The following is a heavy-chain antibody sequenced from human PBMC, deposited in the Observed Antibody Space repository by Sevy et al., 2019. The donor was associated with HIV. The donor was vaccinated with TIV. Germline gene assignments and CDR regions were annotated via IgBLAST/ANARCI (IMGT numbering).Heavy chain of an antibody. CDR3: ARGDYYGSLYYFDY. Sequence: GGSLRLSCAASGFTFNYHFMNWVRQVPGKGLEWVSYISSASSYINYSDSVKGRFTICRDNAKNLVFLEMNNLRPEDTAVYFCARGDYYGSLYYFDYWGQGTLVTVSS. CDR2: ISSASSYI. D-gene: IGHD3-10*01. CDR1: GFTFNYHF. V-gene: IGHV3-21*01. J-gene: IGHJ4*02.